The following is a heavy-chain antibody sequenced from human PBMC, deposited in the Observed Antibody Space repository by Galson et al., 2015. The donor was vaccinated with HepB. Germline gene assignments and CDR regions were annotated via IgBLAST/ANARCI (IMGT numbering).Heavy chain of an antibody. J-gene: IGHJ4*02. D-gene: IGHD1-26*01. CDR3: ARESYGGGHPPSLGH. Sequence: SLRLSCAASGFTFSSYGMHWVRQAPGKGLEWVAVIWYDGSKKYYADSVKGRFTISRDNSKNTLYLQMNSLRAEDTAVYYCARESYGGGHPPSLGHWGQGTLVTVS. CDR2: IWYDGSKK. CDR1: GFTFSSYG. V-gene: IGHV3-33*01.